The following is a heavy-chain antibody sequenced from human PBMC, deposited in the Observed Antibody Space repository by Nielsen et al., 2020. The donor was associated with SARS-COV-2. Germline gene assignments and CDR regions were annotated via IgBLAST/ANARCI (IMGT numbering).Heavy chain of an antibody. D-gene: IGHD2-15*01. Sequence: ASVKVSCKASGYTFTSYGISWVRQAPGQGLEWMGWISAYNGNTNYAQKLQGRITMTTDTSTSTAYMEPSSLRSEDTAVYYCARDRSDYCSGGSCYPYWGQGTLVTVSS. V-gene: IGHV1-18*01. CDR3: ARDRSDYCSGGSCYPY. J-gene: IGHJ4*02. CDR1: GYTFTSYG. CDR2: ISAYNGNT.